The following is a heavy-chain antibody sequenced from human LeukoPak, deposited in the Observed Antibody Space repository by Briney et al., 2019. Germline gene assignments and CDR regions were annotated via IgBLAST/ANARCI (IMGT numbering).Heavy chain of an antibody. D-gene: IGHD3-10*01. CDR2: IKQDGSEK. CDR3: ARVTVVRGAANDY. CDR1: GFTFSSYW. V-gene: IGHV3-7*01. J-gene: IGHJ4*02. Sequence: GGSLRLSCAASGFTFSSYWMSWVRQAPGKGLEWVANIKQDGSEKYYVDSVKGRFTISRDNAKNSLYLQMNSLRAEDTAVYYCARVTVVRGAANDYWGQGTLVTVSS.